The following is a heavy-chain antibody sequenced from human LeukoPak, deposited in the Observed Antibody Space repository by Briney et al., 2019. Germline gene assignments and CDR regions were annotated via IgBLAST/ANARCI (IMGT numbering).Heavy chain of an antibody. CDR2: IIPIFGTA. CDR1: GGTLSSYA. J-gene: IGHJ6*02. D-gene: IGHD2-2*01. V-gene: IGHV1-69*13. Sequence: SVKVSCKASGGTLSSYAISWVRQAPGQGLEWMGGIIPIFGTANYAQKFQGRVTITADESTSTAYMELSSLRSEDTAVYYCARVIPRYCSSTSCYEDYYYGMDVWGQGTTVTVSS. CDR3: ARVIPRYCSSTSCYEDYYYGMDV.